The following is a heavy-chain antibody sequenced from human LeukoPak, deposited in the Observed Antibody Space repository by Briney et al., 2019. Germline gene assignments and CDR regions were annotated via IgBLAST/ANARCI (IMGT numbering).Heavy chain of an antibody. CDR2: IILIFGTA. D-gene: IGHD5-18*01. CDR1: GDTLTELS. Sequence: ASVKVSCKVSGDTLTELSMHWVRQAPGQGLEWMGGIILIFGTANYAQKFQGRVTITADESTSTAYMELSSLRSEDTAVYYCARSWDTAMAPFDYWGQGTLVTVSS. CDR3: ARSWDTAMAPFDY. V-gene: IGHV1-69*13. J-gene: IGHJ4*02.